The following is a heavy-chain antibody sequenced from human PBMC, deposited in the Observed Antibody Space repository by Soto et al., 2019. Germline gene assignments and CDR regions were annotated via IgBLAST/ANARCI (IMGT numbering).Heavy chain of an antibody. V-gene: IGHV3-7*01. J-gene: IGHJ2*01. CDR2: IKQDGSEK. D-gene: IGHD5-12*01. CDR3: SSWGFIVATNWYFDL. Sequence: EVQLVESGGGLVLPGGSLRLSCAASGFSLSSNWMSWVRQAPGKGLEWVANIKQDGSEKYYVDSVKGRFTISRDNAKNSLYLQMNSLRAEDTAVYYCSSWGFIVATNWYFDLWGRGTLVTVSS. CDR1: GFSLSSNW.